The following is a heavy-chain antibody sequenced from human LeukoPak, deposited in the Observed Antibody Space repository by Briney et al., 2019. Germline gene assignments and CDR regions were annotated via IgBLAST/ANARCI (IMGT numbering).Heavy chain of an antibody. Sequence: GGSLRLSCAASGITFSSYAMSWVRQAPGRGLEWVSVIGSGGATTYYADSVKGRFTISRDNSKNTLFLQMNSLRVEDTAVYYCAKNLGGAKPFDYWGQGTLVTVSP. V-gene: IGHV3-23*01. CDR2: IGSGGATT. CDR1: GITFSSYA. J-gene: IGHJ4*02. D-gene: IGHD3-16*01. CDR3: AKNLGGAKPFDY.